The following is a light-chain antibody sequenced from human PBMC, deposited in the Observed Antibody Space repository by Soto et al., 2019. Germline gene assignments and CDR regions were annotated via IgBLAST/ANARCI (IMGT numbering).Light chain of an antibody. CDR2: GAS. J-gene: IGKJ1*01. CDR1: QSITIY. CDR3: QQTYTAPRT. Sequence: DIQMTQSPSSLSASVGDRVTITCRASQSITIYLNWYQQQPGKAPRLLIYGASTLQTGVPSRFSGSGSMTDFTLTISDLQPEDFATSYCQQTYTAPRTFGKGTKVDI. V-gene: IGKV1-39*01.